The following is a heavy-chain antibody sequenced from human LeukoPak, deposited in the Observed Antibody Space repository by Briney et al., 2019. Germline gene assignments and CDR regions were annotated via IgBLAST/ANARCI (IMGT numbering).Heavy chain of an antibody. D-gene: IGHD2-21*02. J-gene: IGHJ4*02. CDR3: ARDGLRRPPTPYCGGDCPLDY. V-gene: IGHV3-20*04. CDR2: TNWDGGRT. Sequence: PGGSLRLSCAASGSTFDDYAMSWVRQTPGKGLEWVSGTNWDGGRTGYADSVKGRFTISRDNAKNSLYLQMNSLRVEDTAMYYCARDGLRRPPTPYCGGDCPLDYWGQGTLVSVSS. CDR1: GSTFDDYA.